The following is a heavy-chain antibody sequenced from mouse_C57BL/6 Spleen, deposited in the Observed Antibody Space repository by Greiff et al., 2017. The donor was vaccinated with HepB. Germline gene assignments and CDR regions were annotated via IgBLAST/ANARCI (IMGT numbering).Heavy chain of an antibody. CDR2: IYPGSGNT. CDR1: GYSFTSYY. J-gene: IGHJ4*01. V-gene: IGHV1-66*01. CDR3: ARLGTARAMDY. Sequence: VKLQESGPELVKPGASVKISCKASGYSFTSYYIHWVKQRPGQGLEWIGWIYPGSGNTKYNEKFKGKATLTADTSSSTAYMQLSSLTSEDSAVYYCARLGTARAMDYWGQGTSVTVSS. D-gene: IGHD1-2*01.